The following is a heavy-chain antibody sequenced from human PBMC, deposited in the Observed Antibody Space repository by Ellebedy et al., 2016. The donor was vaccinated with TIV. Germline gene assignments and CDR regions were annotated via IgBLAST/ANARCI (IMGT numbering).Heavy chain of an antibody. J-gene: IGHJ5*02. CDR1: GFTFSSYG. Sequence: GESLKISCAASGFTFSSYGMHWVRQAPGKGLEWVAVIWYDGGNKYYAHSVKGRFTISRDNSKNTLYLQMNSLGAEDTAVYYCTNRPRAWGQGTLVTVSS. CDR2: IWYDGGNK. CDR3: TNRPRA. V-gene: IGHV3-33*06.